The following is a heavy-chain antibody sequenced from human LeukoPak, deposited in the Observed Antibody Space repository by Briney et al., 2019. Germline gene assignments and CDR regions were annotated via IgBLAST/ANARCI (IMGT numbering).Heavy chain of an antibody. V-gene: IGHV3-23*01. J-gene: IGHJ4*02. CDR1: GFTFSNYA. Sequence: GGSLRLSCAASGFTFSNYAMSWVRQAPGKGLEWVSGISGSGGSTNYADSVKGRFTISRDNSKNTLYLQMNSLRAEDTAVYYCAKASGRVAGTFDYWGQGTLVTVSS. CDR2: ISGSGGST. D-gene: IGHD6-19*01. CDR3: AKASGRVAGTFDY.